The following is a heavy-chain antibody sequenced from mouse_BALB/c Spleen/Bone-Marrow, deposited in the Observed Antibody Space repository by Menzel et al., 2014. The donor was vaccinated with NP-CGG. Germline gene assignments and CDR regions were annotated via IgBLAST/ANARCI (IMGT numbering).Heavy chain of an antibody. CDR1: GCTFTSYY. D-gene: IGHD2-13*01. J-gene: IGHJ3*01. V-gene: IGHV1S81*02. Sequence: QVQLQQSGAELVKPGASVKLSCMASGCTFTSYYMYWVKQRPGQGLEWIGEINPSNGGTNFNEKFKSKATLTVDKSSSTAYMQLSSLTSEDSAVYYCTREGDSPFAYWGQGTLVTVSA. CDR2: INPSNGGT. CDR3: TREGDSPFAY.